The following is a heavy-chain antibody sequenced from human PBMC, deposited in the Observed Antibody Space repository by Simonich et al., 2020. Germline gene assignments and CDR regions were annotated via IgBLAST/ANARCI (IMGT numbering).Heavy chain of an antibody. Sequence: EVQLVEFGGGLVQPGGSLRLSCAASGFTFSSYEMNWVRQAPGKGLECVSYISSSGSNIYSADSVKGRVTIHRDTAKNSIYLQMNSLRADDTAVYYCARDFRLQLVEIGTYYYYGMDVWGKGTTVTVSS. CDR1: GFTFSSYE. D-gene: IGHD6-6*01. CDR2: ISSSGSNI. V-gene: IGHV3-48*03. J-gene: IGHJ6*04. CDR3: ARDFRLQLVEIGTYYYYGMDV.